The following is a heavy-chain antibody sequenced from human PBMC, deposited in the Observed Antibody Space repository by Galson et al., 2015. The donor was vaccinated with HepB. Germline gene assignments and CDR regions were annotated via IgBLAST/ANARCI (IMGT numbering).Heavy chain of an antibody. Sequence: SGAEVKQPGESLRISCKGSGYRFTSYWISWVRQMPGKGLEWMGRIDPSDSYTNYSPSFQGHVTISADKSISTAYLQWSSLKASDTAMYYCARHEGGYYYDSSGYCFDYWGQGTLVTVSS. J-gene: IGHJ4*02. V-gene: IGHV5-10-1*01. D-gene: IGHD3-22*01. CDR1: GYRFTSYW. CDR3: ARHEGGYYYDSSGYCFDY. CDR2: IDPSDSYT.